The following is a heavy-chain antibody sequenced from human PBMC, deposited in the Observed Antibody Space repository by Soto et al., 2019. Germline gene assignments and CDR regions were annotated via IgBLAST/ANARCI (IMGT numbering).Heavy chain of an antibody. CDR2: ISSGGTYT. D-gene: IGHD2-15*01. CDR1: GFTLSTYW. V-gene: IGHV3-74*01. J-gene: IGHJ5*02. Sequence: EVQLVESGGGLVQPGGSLRLSCAASGFTLSTYWMHWVRQVPGKGLVWVSRISSGGTYTNYADSVKGRFTISRDSARNTLFLQMNYLTGGDTAVYYCARTFVDGMAGFGPWGQGTLVTVSS. CDR3: ARTFVDGMAGFGP.